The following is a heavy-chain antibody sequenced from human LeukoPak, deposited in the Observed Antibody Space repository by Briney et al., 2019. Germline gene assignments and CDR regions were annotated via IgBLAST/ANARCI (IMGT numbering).Heavy chain of an antibody. J-gene: IGHJ4*02. D-gene: IGHD3-10*01. CDR2: ISSSGSTI. Sequence: PGGSLRLACAASGFTFSSYEMNWVRQAPGKGLEWVSYISSSGSTIYYADSVKGRFTISRDNAKNSLYLQMNSLRAEDTAVYYCARDSPFFGAGSDFDYWGQGTLVTVSS. CDR1: GFTFSSYE. CDR3: ARDSPFFGAGSDFDY. V-gene: IGHV3-48*03.